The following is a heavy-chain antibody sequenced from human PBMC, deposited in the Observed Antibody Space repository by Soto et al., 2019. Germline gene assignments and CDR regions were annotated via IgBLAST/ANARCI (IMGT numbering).Heavy chain of an antibody. CDR2: IDWDNDK. D-gene: IGHD1-26*01. CDR3: ARFRHSGNSRRAFDI. Sequence: GSGPTLVNPTQTLTLTCTFSGFSLSTSGVCVTWIRQPPGKALEWLARIDWDNDKYYSTSLKTRLTISKDTSKNQVVLTMTNMDPVDAATYYCARFRHSGNSRRAFDIWGQGTMVTVSS. J-gene: IGHJ3*02. V-gene: IGHV2-70*11. CDR1: GFSLSTSGVC.